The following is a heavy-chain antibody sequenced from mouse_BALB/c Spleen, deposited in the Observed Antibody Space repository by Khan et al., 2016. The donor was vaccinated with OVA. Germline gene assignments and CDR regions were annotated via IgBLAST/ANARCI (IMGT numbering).Heavy chain of an antibody. D-gene: IGHD1-1*01. CDR2: ISSGGSFT. Sequence: EVELVESGGGLVKPGGSLKFSCAASGFTFSNYAMSWVRQTPEKRLAWVATISSGGSFTYYPDSVKGRFTISRDQAKNTLYLQMNSLRSEDTAMYYCARTPGYYGSNYLDYWGRGTTLTVSS. CDR1: GFTFSNYA. V-gene: IGHV5-9-3*01. J-gene: IGHJ2*01. CDR3: ARTPGYYGSNYLDY.